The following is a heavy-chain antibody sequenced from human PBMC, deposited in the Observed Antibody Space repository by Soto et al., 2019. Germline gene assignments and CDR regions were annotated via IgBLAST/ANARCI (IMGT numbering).Heavy chain of an antibody. Sequence: PGGSLRLSCAASGFTFSSSPMHWVRRAPGKGLEWMAFITFTRSNKNYADSVKGRFTISRDNSRNSLYLQMNSLRAEDTAVYYCAITMANYDWPYWGKGTLVTSPQ. J-gene: IGHJ4*02. D-gene: IGHD3-3*01. CDR2: ITFTRSNK. CDR3: AITMANYDWPY. CDR1: GFTFSSSP. V-gene: IGHV3-30-3*01.